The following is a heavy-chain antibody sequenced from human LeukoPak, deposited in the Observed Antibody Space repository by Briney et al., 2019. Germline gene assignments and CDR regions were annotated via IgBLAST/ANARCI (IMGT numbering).Heavy chain of an antibody. V-gene: IGHV1-46*01. D-gene: IGHD5-18*01. J-gene: IGHJ6*02. CDR3: ARDVNTWIQLWLRGRYYYYGMDV. CDR1: GYTFTSYY. CDR2: INPSGGST. Sequence: ASVKVSCKASGYTFTSYYMHWVRQAPGQGLEWMGIINPSGGSTSYAQKFQGRVTMTRDTSTSTVYMELSSLRSEDTAVYYCARDVNTWIQLWLRGRYYYYGMDVWGQGTTVTVSS.